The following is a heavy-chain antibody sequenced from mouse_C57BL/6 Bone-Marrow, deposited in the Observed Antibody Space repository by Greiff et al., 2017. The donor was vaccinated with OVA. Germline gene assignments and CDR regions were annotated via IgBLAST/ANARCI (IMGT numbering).Heavy chain of an antibody. CDR2: ISSGGSYT. V-gene: IGHV5-6*01. D-gene: IGHD1-1*01. CDR3: ASTYLNYYGSSYLYWYFDV. J-gene: IGHJ1*03. CDR1: GFTFSSYG. Sequence: VQLKESGGDLVKPGGSLKLSCAASGFTFSSYGMSWVRQTPDKRLEWVATISSGGSYTYYPDSVKGRFTISRDNAKNTLYLQMSSLKSEDTAMYYCASTYLNYYGSSYLYWYFDVWGTGTTVTVSS.